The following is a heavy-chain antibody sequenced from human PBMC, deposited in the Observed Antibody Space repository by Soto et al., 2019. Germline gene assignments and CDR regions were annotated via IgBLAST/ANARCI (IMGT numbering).Heavy chain of an antibody. J-gene: IGHJ4*02. V-gene: IGHV3-15*07. CDR1: GFTFTNAW. D-gene: IGHD4-17*01. CDR3: TTDDYGDYPGRLGGFKDY. CDR2: IKSKTDAGTT. Sequence: EVQLVESGGGLVKPGGSLRLSCVASGFTFTNAWMNWVRQAPGKGLEWVGRIKSKTDAGTTDYAAPVKGRFTISRDDSKNTLYLQMNSLKPEDTAVYYCTTDDYGDYPGRLGGFKDYWGQGTLVTVSS.